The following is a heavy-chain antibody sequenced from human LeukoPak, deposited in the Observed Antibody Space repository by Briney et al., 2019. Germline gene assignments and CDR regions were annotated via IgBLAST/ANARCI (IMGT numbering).Heavy chain of an antibody. CDR3: ARGHSSSSHYYYYMAV. CDR2: INPNSGGT. Sequence: GASVKVSCKASGYTFTGYYMHWVRQAPGQGLEWMGWINPNSGGTNYAQKFQGRVTMTRDTSISTAYVELSRLRSDDTAVYYCARGHSSSSHYYYYMAVWGKGTTVTVSS. V-gene: IGHV1-2*02. D-gene: IGHD6-13*01. J-gene: IGHJ6*03. CDR1: GYTFTGYY.